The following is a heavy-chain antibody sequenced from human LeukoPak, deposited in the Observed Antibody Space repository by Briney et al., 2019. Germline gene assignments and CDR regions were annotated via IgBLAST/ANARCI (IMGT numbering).Heavy chain of an antibody. CDR2: ISGNGDIT. V-gene: IGHV3-23*01. J-gene: IGHJ2*01. D-gene: IGHD5-24*01. Sequence: PSGGSLRLSCAASGFTFSNYAMSWVRQAPGKGLEWVSAISGNGDITYYTDSVKGRFTISRDNSKNTLYLQMNSLRAEDTAVYYCARGLVEMATRYFDLWGRGTLVTVSS. CDR3: ARGLVEMATRYFDL. CDR1: GFTFSNYA.